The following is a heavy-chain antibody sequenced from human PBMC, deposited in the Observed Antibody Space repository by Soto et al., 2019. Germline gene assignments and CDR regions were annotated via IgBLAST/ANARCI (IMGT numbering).Heavy chain of an antibody. CDR1: GYTFTSYA. CDR3: ARVTGGKQQLVLGFLY. V-gene: IGHV1-3*01. CDR2: INAGNGNT. J-gene: IGHJ4*02. Sequence: GASVKVSCKASGYTFTSYAMHWVRQAPGQRLEWMGWINAGNGNTKYSQKFQGRVTITRDTSASTAYMELSSLRSEDTAVYYCARVTGGKQQLVLGFLYWGQGTLVTVSS. D-gene: IGHD6-13*01.